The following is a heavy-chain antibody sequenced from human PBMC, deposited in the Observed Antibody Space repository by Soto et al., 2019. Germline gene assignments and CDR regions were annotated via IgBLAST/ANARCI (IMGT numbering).Heavy chain of an antibody. CDR1: GGSSSNAAYS. CDR3: ARERGGYGLFDS. CDR2: IYPSGMP. V-gene: IGHV4-30-2*01. J-gene: IGHJ4*02. D-gene: IGHD5-18*01. Sequence: SDTLSLPCSVSGGSSSNAAYSWSWIRQPPGKGLEWIGYIYPSGMPFYNPSLRSRVTISIDRSNDQFSLNLKSVTAADTAVYYCARERGGYGLFDSWGQGTLVTVSS.